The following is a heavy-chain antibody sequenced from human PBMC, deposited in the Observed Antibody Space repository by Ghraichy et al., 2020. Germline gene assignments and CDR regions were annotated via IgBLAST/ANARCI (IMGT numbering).Heavy chain of an antibody. V-gene: IGHV3-30*18. CDR3: AKSGGSGNYVDY. CDR2: ISYDGNNE. Sequence: GESLNISCAASGFTFSNYGINWVRQAPGKGLEWVAVISYDGNNEYYADSVKGRFTISRDNSKNTVYIQMNSLKTEDTAVYYCAKSGGSGNYVDYWGQGTPVTVSS. CDR1: GFTFSNYG. J-gene: IGHJ4*02. D-gene: IGHD1-26*01.